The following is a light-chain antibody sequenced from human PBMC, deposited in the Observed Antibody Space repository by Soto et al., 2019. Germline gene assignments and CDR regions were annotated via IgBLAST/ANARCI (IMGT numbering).Light chain of an antibody. CDR1: QSVSSSY. V-gene: IGKV3-20*01. Sequence: EIVLTQSPDTLSLSPGERGTLFCRASQSVSSSYLAWYQQKPGQAPRLVIYGASSRATGIPDRFSGSGYGTDFTLTISRLEPEDFAVYYCQQYGSSPRTFGQGTKVDIK. CDR3: QQYGSSPRT. CDR2: GAS. J-gene: IGKJ1*01.